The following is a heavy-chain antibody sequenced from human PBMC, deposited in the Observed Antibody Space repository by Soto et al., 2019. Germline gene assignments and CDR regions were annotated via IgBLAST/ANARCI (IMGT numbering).Heavy chain of an antibody. CDR2: IYYSGST. J-gene: IGHJ4*02. D-gene: IGHD5-18*01. Sequence: SETLSLTCTVSGGSISSGDYYWSWIRQPPGKGLEWIGYIYYSGSTYYNPSLKSRVTISVDTSKNQFSLKLSSVTAADTAVYYCATFRGYSYGYYFDYWGQGTLVTVSS. V-gene: IGHV4-30-4*01. CDR1: GGSISSGDYY. CDR3: ATFRGYSYGYYFDY.